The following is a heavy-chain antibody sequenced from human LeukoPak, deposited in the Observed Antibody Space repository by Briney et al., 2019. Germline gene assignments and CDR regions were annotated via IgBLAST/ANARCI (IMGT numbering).Heavy chain of an antibody. J-gene: IGHJ6*03. Sequence: GGSLRLSCAASGFTFSSYWMSWVRQAPGKGLEWVANIKQDGSEKYYVDSVKGRFTISRDNSKNTLYLQMNSLRAEDTAVYYCAKDSSGATTYYYYYMDVWGKGTTVTVSS. V-gene: IGHV3-7*01. CDR2: IKQDGSEK. CDR3: AKDSSGATTYYYYYMDV. CDR1: GFTFSSYW. D-gene: IGHD1-26*01.